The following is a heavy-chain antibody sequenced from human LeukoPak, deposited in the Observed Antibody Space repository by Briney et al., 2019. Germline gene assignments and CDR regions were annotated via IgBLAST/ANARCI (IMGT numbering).Heavy chain of an antibody. J-gene: IGHJ4*02. CDR1: GFTFSNNY. CDR2: IYSGGST. V-gene: IGHV3-66*01. CDR3: ARNIPVTRWGY. Sequence: GSLRLSCAASGFTFSNNYMTWVRQAPGKGLEGVSLIYSGGSTYYADSVKGRVTISRDNSKNTVYLQMNNLRAEDTAVYYCARNIPVTRWGYWGQGTLVTVSS. D-gene: IGHD2-21*01.